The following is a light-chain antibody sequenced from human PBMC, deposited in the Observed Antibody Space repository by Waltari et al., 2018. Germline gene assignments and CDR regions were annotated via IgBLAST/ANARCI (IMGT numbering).Light chain of an antibody. CDR3: RSFTSSNSWV. Sequence: QSALTQPASVSGSPGQSITISCTGSSNDVGGYDFVSWYQQHPGKAPKLISYDVSDRPSGVSNRFSRSKSGNTASLTISGLQAEDEADYYCRSFTSSNSWVFGGGTKLTVL. V-gene: IGLV2-14*03. CDR1: SNDVGGYDF. J-gene: IGLJ3*02. CDR2: DVS.